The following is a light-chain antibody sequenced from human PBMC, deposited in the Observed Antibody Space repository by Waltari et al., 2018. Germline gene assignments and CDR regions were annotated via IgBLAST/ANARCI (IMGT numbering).Light chain of an antibody. CDR1: RSVLYSSDNESY. V-gene: IGKV4-1*01. CDR3: QQCFNLPYT. J-gene: IGKJ2*01. Sequence: DIVLTQSPDSLAVSLGEKATINCKSSRSVLYSSDNESYLAWYQQKPGQPPKLLISWASTRAFGVPDRFSGSGSGTDFTLTISSLQAEDVAVYYCQQCFNLPYTFGQGTRVDIK. CDR2: WAS.